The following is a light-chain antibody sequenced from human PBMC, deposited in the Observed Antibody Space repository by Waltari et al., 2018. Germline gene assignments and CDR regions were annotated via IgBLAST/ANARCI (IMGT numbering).Light chain of an antibody. CDR3: QQYGSSPRGVT. V-gene: IGKV3-20*01. CDR1: QSVSSSY. J-gene: IGKJ3*01. Sequence: EIVLTQSPGTLSLSPGERATLSCRASQSVSSSYLAWYQQKPGQAPRLRIYGASSRATGIPDRFSGSGSGTDFTLTISRLEPEDFAVYYCQQYGSSPRGVTFGPGTKVDIK. CDR2: GAS.